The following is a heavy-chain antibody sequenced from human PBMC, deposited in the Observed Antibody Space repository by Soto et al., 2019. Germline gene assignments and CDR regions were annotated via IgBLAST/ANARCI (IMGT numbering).Heavy chain of an antibody. J-gene: IGHJ5*02. V-gene: IGHV4-31*03. CDR1: GGSISSGGYY. CDR2: IYYSGST. D-gene: IGHD2-15*01. Sequence: QVQLQESGPGLVKPSQTLSLTCTVSGGSISSGGYYCSWIRQHPGKGLEWIGYIYYSGSTYYNPSLKGRVTISVDTSKNQFSLKLSSVAAADKAVYYCAGSGYWSGGSCYWFDPWGQGTLVTVSS. CDR3: AGSGYWSGGSCYWFDP.